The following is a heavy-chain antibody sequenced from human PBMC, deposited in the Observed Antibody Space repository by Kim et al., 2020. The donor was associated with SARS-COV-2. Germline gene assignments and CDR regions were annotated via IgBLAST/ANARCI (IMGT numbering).Heavy chain of an antibody. Sequence: GGSLRLSCAASGFTFIIYFIHFFLHSPFNFLYFVSFISYYLSNKYYSYSFNFLFTISIDNSKNTLYLQMNSLRAEDTAVYYCAKVRVVVVAATDLDYWGQGTLVTVSS. CDR3: AKVRVVVVAATDLDY. D-gene: IGHD2-15*01. V-gene: IGHV3-30*18. J-gene: IGHJ4*02. CDR1: GFTFIIYF. CDR2: ISYYLSNK.